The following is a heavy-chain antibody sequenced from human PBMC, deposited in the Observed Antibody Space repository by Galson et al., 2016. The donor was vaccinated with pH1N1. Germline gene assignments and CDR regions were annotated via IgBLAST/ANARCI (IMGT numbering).Heavy chain of an antibody. V-gene: IGHV4-38-2*02. CDR3: ARLSIRHTPRDY. J-gene: IGHJ4*02. Sequence: SETLSLTCTVSAYSVSASYAWGWIRQPPGKGLEWIGNIIDTGTTFYNPSLKSRVTISLDTSKSQFSLRLKSVTAADMAVYYCARLSIRHTPRDYWGQGILVTVSS. D-gene: IGHD5-12*01. CDR1: AYSVSASYA. CDR2: IIDTGTT.